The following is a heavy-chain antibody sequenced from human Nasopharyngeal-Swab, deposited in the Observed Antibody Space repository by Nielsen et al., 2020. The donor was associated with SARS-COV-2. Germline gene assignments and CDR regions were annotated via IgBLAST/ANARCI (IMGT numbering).Heavy chain of an antibody. V-gene: IGHV3-23*01. Sequence: GESLKISCGASGFTFTNYVMSWVRQGPGKGLEWVSAISIGGSTQYADSVKGRFTISRDNSKNTLYLQMNSLRAEDTAVYYCAKRGGLVADYWGQGTLVTVSS. J-gene: IGHJ4*02. CDR1: GFTFTNYV. CDR3: AKRGGLVADY. D-gene: IGHD6-6*01. CDR2: ISIGGST.